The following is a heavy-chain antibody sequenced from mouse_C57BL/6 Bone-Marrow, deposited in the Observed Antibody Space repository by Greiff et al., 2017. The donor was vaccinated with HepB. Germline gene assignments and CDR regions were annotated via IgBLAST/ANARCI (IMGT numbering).Heavy chain of an antibody. CDR1: GFSLTSYG. Sequence: VQVVESGPGLVQPSQSLSITCTVSGFSLTSYGVHWVRQSPGKGLEWLGVIWSGGSTDYNAAFISRLSISKDNSKSQVFFKMNSLQADDTAIYYCAEGIYYDYDGCYWGQGTSVTVSS. CDR3: AEGIYYDYDGCY. V-gene: IGHV2-2*01. D-gene: IGHD2-4*01. CDR2: IWSGGST. J-gene: IGHJ4*01.